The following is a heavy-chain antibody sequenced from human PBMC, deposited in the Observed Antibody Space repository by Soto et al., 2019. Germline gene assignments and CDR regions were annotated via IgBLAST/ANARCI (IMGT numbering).Heavy chain of an antibody. J-gene: IGHJ1*01. CDR2: IIPVFGRP. CDR1: GGTFSSFG. CDR3: AREASGYDF. V-gene: IGHV1-69*01. D-gene: IGHD5-12*01. Sequence: SVKGSCNASGGTFSSFGISWVRQAPVQGLEWMGGIIPVFGRPNYAQRFRGRLTITADESTNTSYMELIDLTSEDTAVYYCAREASGYDFWGQGTQVTVSS.